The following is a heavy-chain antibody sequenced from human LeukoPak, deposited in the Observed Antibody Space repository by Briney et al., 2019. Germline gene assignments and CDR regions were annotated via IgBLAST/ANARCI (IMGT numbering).Heavy chain of an antibody. CDR2: ISGSGGST. CDR1: GFTFSSYA. J-gene: IGHJ4*02. CDR3: AINGQAPVVTPLDY. D-gene: IGHD4-23*01. V-gene: IGHV3-23*01. Sequence: PGGSLRLSCAASGFTFSSYAMSWVRQAPGKGLEWVSAISGSGGSTYYADSVKGRFTISRDNSKNTLYLQMNSLRAEDTAVYYCAINGQAPVVTPLDYWGQGTLVTVSS.